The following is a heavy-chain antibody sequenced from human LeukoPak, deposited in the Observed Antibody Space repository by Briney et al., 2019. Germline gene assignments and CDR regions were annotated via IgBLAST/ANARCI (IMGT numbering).Heavy chain of an antibody. CDR1: GFTFSDYY. Sequence: PGGSLRLSCAASGFTFSDYYMSWIRQAPGKGLEWVSYISSSGSTIYYADSVKGRFTIFRDNAKNSLYLQMNSLRAEDTAVYYCARGRVVPAALGLLDYGMDVWGQGTTVTVSS. J-gene: IGHJ6*02. V-gene: IGHV3-11*01. D-gene: IGHD2-2*01. CDR3: ARGRVVPAALGLLDYGMDV. CDR2: ISSSGSTI.